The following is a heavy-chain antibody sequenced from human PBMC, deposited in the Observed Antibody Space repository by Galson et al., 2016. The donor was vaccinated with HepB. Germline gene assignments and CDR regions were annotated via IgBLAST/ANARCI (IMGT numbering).Heavy chain of an antibody. CDR2: ISTTGIHT. V-gene: IGHV3-21*04. CDR3: AKSLNTYYYDSSGYFDY. Sequence: SLRLSCAASGFTFSSYSMNWVRQAPGKGLEWVSSISTTGIHTFYAGSIRGRSTISRDNAEKSLYLQLNSLRVEGTAVYYCAKSLNTYYYDSSGYFDYWGQGTLVTVSS. CDR1: GFTFSSYS. J-gene: IGHJ4*02. D-gene: IGHD3-22*01.